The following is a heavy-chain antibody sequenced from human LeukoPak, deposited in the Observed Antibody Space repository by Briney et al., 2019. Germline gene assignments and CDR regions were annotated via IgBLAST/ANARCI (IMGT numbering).Heavy chain of an antibody. CDR1: GFTFDDYA. CDR3: AKDWGLREVPHDRRFRLWELDAFDI. CDR2: ISWNSGSI. Sequence: GGSLRLSCAASGFTFDDYAMHWVRHAPGEGLEWVSGISWNSGSIGYADSVKGRFTISRDNSKNTLYLQMNSLRAEDTAVYYCAKDWGLREVPHDRRFRLWELDAFDIWGQGTMVTVSS. J-gene: IGHJ3*02. D-gene: IGHD1-26*01. V-gene: IGHV3-9*01.